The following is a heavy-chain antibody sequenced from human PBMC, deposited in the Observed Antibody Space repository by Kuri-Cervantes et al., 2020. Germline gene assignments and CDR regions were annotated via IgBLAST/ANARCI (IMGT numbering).Heavy chain of an antibody. CDR2: IKSKTDGGTT. CDR3: TTYDSSGYYYGLEYFQH. Sequence: GESLKISCAASGFTVSSNYMSWVRQAPGKGLEWVGRIKSKTDGGTTDYAAPVKGRFTISRDDSKNTLYLQMNSLKTEDTAVYYCTTYDSSGYYYGLEYFQHWGQGTLVTVSS. J-gene: IGHJ1*01. V-gene: IGHV3-15*01. D-gene: IGHD3-22*01. CDR1: GFTVSSNY.